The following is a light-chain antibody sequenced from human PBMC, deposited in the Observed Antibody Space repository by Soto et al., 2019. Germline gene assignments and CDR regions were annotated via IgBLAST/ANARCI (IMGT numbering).Light chain of an antibody. CDR3: SAWDDSLNGLV. J-gene: IGLJ2*01. CDR2: GNN. CDR1: SSNIGRNT. Sequence: QSVLTQPPSASGTPGQRVTISCSGSSSNIGRNTVNWYRQLPGTAPKLLIYGNNQRPSGVPDRFSGSKSGTSASLAISGLQSEDEADYCCSAWDDSLNGLVFGGGTKLTVL. V-gene: IGLV1-44*01.